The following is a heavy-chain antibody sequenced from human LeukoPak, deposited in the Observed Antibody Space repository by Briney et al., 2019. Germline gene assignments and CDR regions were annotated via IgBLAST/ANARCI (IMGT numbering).Heavy chain of an antibody. CDR3: ASDDSSGEYDLPFGY. D-gene: IGHD3-22*01. Sequence: WGVLRLSCAASGFTFDHYTMHWVRQARGKGLEWVSLITWDGRNTYYADSVKGRFTISRDNAKNSVYLQMDSLRSEDTAVYYCASDDSSGEYDLPFGYWGQGTLVTVSS. V-gene: IGHV3-43*01. J-gene: IGHJ4*02. CDR1: GFTFDHYT. CDR2: ITWDGRNT.